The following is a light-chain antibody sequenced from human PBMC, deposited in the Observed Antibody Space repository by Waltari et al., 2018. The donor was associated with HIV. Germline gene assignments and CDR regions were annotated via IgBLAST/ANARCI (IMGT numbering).Light chain of an antibody. Sequence: QSVLTQPPSVSGAPGQTVTISCTGSSSNIGARAHFDVHWYQQLPGTAPKLLIYGNNNRPSGVPDRFSGSKSVASASLAITGLQAEDEADYYCQSYDTRLSGSVFGGGTKLTVL. CDR3: QSYDTRLSGSV. V-gene: IGLV1-40*01. CDR1: SSNIGARAHFD. J-gene: IGLJ3*02. CDR2: GNN.